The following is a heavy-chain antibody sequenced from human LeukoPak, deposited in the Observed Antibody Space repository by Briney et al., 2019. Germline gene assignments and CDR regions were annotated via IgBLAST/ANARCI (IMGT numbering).Heavy chain of an antibody. CDR1: GGAFSGFH. Sequence: SETLSLTCAVYGGAFSGFHWSWIRQPPGKGLEWIGEISHTGSTNYNPSLKSRVTISVDTSKNQFSLKLSSVTAADTAVYYRARGLLRAVRGHQRYWGQGTLVRVLS. V-gene: IGHV4-34*01. J-gene: IGHJ1*01. CDR2: ISHTGST. CDR3: ARGLLRAVRGHQRY. D-gene: IGHD3-10*02.